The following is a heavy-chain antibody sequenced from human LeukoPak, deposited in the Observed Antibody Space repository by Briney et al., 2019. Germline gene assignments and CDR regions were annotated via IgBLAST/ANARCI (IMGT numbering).Heavy chain of an antibody. V-gene: IGHV3-21*06. CDR1: VFTFSAYD. CDR3: ASRPRPYYYDSNGYFPLNF. D-gene: IGHD3-22*01. Sequence: GGSLRLSCTTSVFTFSAYDMVWIRQAPGRGLEWVSSISSGNTYVYYADSVKGRFTISRDNANNSLSLQMNSLRAEDTAVYYCASRPRPYYYDSNGYFPLNFWGQGTLVAVSS. CDR2: ISSGNTYV. J-gene: IGHJ4*02.